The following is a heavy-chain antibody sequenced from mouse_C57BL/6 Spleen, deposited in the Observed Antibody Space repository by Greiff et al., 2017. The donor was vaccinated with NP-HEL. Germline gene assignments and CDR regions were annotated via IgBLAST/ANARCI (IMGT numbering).Heavy chain of an antibody. CDR3: ARKWWDYEYYFDY. D-gene: IGHD2-4*01. CDR1: GYTFTSYW. V-gene: IGHV1-69*01. J-gene: IGHJ2*01. Sequence: QVQLQQPGAELVMPGASVKLSCKASGYTFTSYWMHWVKQRPGQGLEWIGEIDPSDSYTNYNQKFKGKSTLTVDKSSSTAYMQLSSLTSEDSAVYYCARKWWDYEYYFDYWGQGTTLTVSS. CDR2: IDPSDSYT.